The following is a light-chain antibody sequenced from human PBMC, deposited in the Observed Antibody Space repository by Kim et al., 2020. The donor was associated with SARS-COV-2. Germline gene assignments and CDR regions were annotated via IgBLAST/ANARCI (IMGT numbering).Light chain of an antibody. CDR2: EGS. CDR3: CSYAGSSTWV. V-gene: IGLV2-23*01. Sequence: GQSITISCTGTSSDVGSYNLVSWYQQHPGKAPKLMIYEGSKRPSGVSNRFSGSKSGNTASLTISGLQAEYEADYYCCSYAGSSTWVFGGGTQLTVL. J-gene: IGLJ2*01. CDR1: SSDVGSYNL.